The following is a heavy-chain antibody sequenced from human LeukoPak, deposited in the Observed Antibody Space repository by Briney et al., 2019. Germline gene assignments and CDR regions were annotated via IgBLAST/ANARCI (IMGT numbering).Heavy chain of an antibody. CDR3: ARGKTKYCSSTSCLDLDV. CDR2: IYYSGST. D-gene: IGHD2-2*01. V-gene: IGHV4-31*03. Sequence: SETLSLTCTVSGGSISSGGYYWSWIRQHPGKGLEWIGYIYYSGSTYYNPSLKSRVIISVDTSKNQFSLKLSSVTAADTAVYYCARGKTKYCSSTSCLDLDVWGQGTTVTVSS. CDR1: GGSISSGGYY. J-gene: IGHJ6*02.